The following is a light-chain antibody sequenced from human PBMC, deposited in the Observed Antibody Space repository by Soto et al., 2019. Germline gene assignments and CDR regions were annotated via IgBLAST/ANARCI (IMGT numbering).Light chain of an antibody. CDR1: QSFSRSY. V-gene: IGKV3-20*01. J-gene: IGKJ2*01. Sequence: EIVLTQSPGTLSLSPGERATLSCRASQSFSRSYLAWYQQKPGQAPRLVIYGAPSRATGIPDRFSGSGSGTDFTLTISRLEPEDFAVYYCQQYGTSGWTFGQGTKLEIK. CDR3: QQYGTSGWT. CDR2: GAP.